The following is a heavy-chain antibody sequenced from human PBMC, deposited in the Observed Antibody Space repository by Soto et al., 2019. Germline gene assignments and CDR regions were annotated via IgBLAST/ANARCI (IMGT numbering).Heavy chain of an antibody. Sequence: QVQLVESGGGVVQPGRSLRLSCVASGFTFSNFGMHWVRKAPGKGLECVALIWYDGSNKNYADSVKGRFTISRDDSKNTLYLQMNSLTAEDTAVYYCARDGDYSATYWYYDLWGRGTRVTVSS. J-gene: IGHJ2*01. V-gene: IGHV3-33*01. CDR3: ARDGDYSATYWYYDL. CDR1: GFTFSNFG. D-gene: IGHD3-10*01. CDR2: IWYDGSNK.